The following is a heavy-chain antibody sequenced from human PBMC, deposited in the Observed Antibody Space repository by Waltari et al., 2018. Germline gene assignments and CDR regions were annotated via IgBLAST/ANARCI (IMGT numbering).Heavy chain of an antibody. CDR2: IYSGGST. CDR3: ARDYCDRTSCSVA. D-gene: IGHD2-2*01. J-gene: IGHJ5*02. V-gene: IGHV3-53*01. CDR1: GFPFSSNY. Sequence: EVQLVESGGDLIQPGGSLRLPCAASGFPFSSNYMSWVRQAPGKGLEWVSIIYSGGSTYYGDSVKGRFTISRDSSKTTLYLQMNSLRAEDTAVYYCARDYCDRTSCSVAWGQGTLVTVSS.